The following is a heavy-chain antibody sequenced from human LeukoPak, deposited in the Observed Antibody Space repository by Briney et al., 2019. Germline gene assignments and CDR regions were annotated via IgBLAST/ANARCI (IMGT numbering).Heavy chain of an antibody. CDR1: GFTFSSYA. J-gene: IGHJ4*02. CDR3: AKDPLWMRYFDY. D-gene: IGHD2-21*01. V-gene: IGHV3-23*01. CDR2: ISGSGGST. Sequence: PGGSLRLFCAASGFTFSSYAMSWVRQAPGKGLEWVSGISGSGGSTNYEDSVKGRFTISRDNSKKTLYLQMNSLRAEDTAVYYCAKDPLWMRYFDYWGQGTLVTVSS.